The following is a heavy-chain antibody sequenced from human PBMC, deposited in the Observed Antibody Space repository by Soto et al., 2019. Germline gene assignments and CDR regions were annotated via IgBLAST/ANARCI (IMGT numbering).Heavy chain of an antibody. CDR2: IYYSGST. CDR3: AASGYDIIHDAFDI. Sequence: SETLSLTCTVSGGSISSGGYYWSWIRQHPGKGLEWIGYIYYSGSTHYNPSLKSRVTISVDTSKNQFSLKLSSVTAADTAVYYCAASGYDIIHDAFDIWGQGTMVTVSS. J-gene: IGHJ3*02. CDR1: GGSISSGGYY. V-gene: IGHV4-31*03. D-gene: IGHD5-12*01.